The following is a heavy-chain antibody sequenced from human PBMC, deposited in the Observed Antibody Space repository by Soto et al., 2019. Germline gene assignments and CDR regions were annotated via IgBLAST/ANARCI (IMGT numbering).Heavy chain of an antibody. J-gene: IGHJ5*02. V-gene: IGHV4-59*01. CDR1: VGSISSYS. CDR2: IFYSGRT. CDR3: ARTALGWFDP. Sequence: PETLSLPCSVSVGSISSYSWSWIRQPPGKGLARIGDIFYSGRTNQSPSLKSRATIPVAPSKNQHSLKLRSVTAADTAVYYCARTALGWFDPWGQGTLVTVSS. D-gene: IGHD2-21*02.